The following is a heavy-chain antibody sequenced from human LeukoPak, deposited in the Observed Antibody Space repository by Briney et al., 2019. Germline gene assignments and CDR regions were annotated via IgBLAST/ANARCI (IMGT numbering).Heavy chain of an antibody. CDR1: GGSIRSDY. V-gene: IGHV4-59*01. CDR3: ARERAAMDS. Sequence: SETLSLTCIVSGGSIRSDYWSWIRQPPGKGLERIGYIYYSGSTNYNPPLKSRVTISVDTSKNQFSLKLSSVTAADTAVYFCARERAAMDSWGQGTLVTVSS. CDR2: IYYSGST. D-gene: IGHD5-18*01. J-gene: IGHJ4*02.